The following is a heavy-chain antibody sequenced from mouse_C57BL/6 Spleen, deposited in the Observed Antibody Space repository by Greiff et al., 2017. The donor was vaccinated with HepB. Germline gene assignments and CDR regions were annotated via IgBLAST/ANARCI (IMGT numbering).Heavy chain of an antibody. Sequence: DVMLVESGGGLVQPGGSLSLSCAASGFTFTDYYMSWVRQPPGKALEWLGFIRNKANGYTTEYSASVKGRFTISRDNSQSILYLQMNALRAEDSATYYCARCSDGYFFDYWGQGTTLTVSS. CDR2: IRNKANGYTT. CDR1: GFTFTDYY. J-gene: IGHJ2*01. CDR3: ARCSDGYFFDY. V-gene: IGHV7-3*01. D-gene: IGHD2-3*01.